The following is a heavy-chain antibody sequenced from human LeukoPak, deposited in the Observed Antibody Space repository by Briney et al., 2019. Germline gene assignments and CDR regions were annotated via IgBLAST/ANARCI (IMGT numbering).Heavy chain of an antibody. J-gene: IGHJ4*02. CDR2: INPNSGGT. CDR1: GYTFTGYY. Sequence: ASVKVSCKASGYTFTGYYMHWVRQAPGQGLAWMGWINPNSGGTNYAQKFQGRVTMTRDTSISTAYMELSRLRSDDTAVYYCARDIAATIPYFDYWGQGTLVTVSS. CDR3: ARDIAATIPYFDY. V-gene: IGHV1-2*02. D-gene: IGHD5-12*01.